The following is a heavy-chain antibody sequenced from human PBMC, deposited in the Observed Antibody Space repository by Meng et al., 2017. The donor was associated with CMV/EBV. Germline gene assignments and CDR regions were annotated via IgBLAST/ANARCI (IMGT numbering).Heavy chain of an antibody. V-gene: IGHV3-66*02. CDR2: IYSGGST. CDR1: GFTVSSNY. Sequence: GGSLRLSCAASGFTVSSNYMSWVRQAPGKGLEWVSVIYSGGSTYYADSVKGRFTISTDNSKNTLYLQMNSLRAEDTAVYYCAREPGYCSSTSCYTSHYYYGMDVWGQGTTVTVSS. CDR3: AREPGYCSSTSCYTSHYYYGMDV. D-gene: IGHD2-2*02. J-gene: IGHJ6*02.